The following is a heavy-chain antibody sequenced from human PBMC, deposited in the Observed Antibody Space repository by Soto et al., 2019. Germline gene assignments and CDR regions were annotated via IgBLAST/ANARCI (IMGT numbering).Heavy chain of an antibody. V-gene: IGHV3-23*01. CDR1: GFSLSTYD. CDR2: IRGDGDST. D-gene: IGHD6-19*01. J-gene: IGHJ4*02. Sequence: EVPLLESGGGLVQPGGSLRLSCAASGFSLSTYDMIWVRQAPGKGLEWVSDIRGDGDSTYYADSVKGRFTISRDKANNTVSLQMNSLRREDTAVYYCAREAPVAGTNYFDLWGQGTLVTVSS. CDR3: AREAPVAGTNYFDL.